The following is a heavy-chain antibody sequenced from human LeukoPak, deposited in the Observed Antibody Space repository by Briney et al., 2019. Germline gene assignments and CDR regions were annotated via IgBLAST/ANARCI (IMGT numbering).Heavy chain of an antibody. CDR1: GFTFSIYG. V-gene: IGHV3-30*02. D-gene: IGHD2-21*01. J-gene: IGHJ4*02. Sequence: PGGSLRLSCATSGFTFSIYGMHWVRQFPGKGLEWVAFIGIDGSDEEYVDSVKGRCTISRDNSKNTLYLQMKNLRLEDTAMYYCTKDTGEGDFWGQGTLVTVSS. CDR3: TKDTGEGDF. CDR2: IGIDGSDE.